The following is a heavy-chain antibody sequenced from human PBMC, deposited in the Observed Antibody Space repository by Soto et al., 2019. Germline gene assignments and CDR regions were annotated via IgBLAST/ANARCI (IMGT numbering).Heavy chain of an antibody. CDR1: GGSISSSSYY. V-gene: IGHV4-39*07. Sequence: SETLSLTCTVSGGSISSSSYYWGWIRQPPGKGLEWIGEINHSGSTNYNPSLKSRVTISVDTSKNQFSLKLSSVTAADTAVYYCAREGVIAVAPPGGSRSPRKEIDYWGQGTLVTVSS. D-gene: IGHD6-19*01. J-gene: IGHJ4*02. CDR3: AREGVIAVAPPGGSRSPRKEIDY. CDR2: INHSGST.